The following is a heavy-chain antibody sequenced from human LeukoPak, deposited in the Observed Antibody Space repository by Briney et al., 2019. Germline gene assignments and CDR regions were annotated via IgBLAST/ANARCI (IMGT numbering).Heavy chain of an antibody. V-gene: IGHV3-23*01. CDR1: GFTFSSYA. CDR3: AKSGYCSSTSCYLAYYYYYMDV. CDR2: ISGSGGST. Sequence: GGSLRLSCAASGFTFSSYAMSWVRQAPGKGLEWVSAISGSGGSTYYADSVKGRFTISRDNSKNTLYLQMNSLRAEDTAVYYCAKSGYCSSTSCYLAYYYYYMDVWGKGTTVTVSS. J-gene: IGHJ6*03. D-gene: IGHD2-2*01.